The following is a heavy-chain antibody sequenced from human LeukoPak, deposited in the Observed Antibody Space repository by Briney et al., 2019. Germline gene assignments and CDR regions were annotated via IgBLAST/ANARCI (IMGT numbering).Heavy chain of an antibody. J-gene: IGHJ4*02. V-gene: IGHV3-7*01. D-gene: IGHD5-12*01. CDR2: INPDGSQK. CDR3: AREEYSGYKVGYFDY. Sequence: GGSLRLSCAASGFTFSLYWMTWVRQSPGKGLEWVADINPDGSQKYSVDSVKGRFTISRDNAKNSLFLQMNSLRAEDTAVYYCAREEYSGYKVGYFDYWGQGTLVTVSS. CDR1: GFTFSLYW.